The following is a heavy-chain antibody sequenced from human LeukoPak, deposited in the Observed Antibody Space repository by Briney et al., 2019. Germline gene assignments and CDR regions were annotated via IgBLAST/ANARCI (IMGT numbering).Heavy chain of an antibody. CDR2: FDPEDGET. Sequence: ASVTVSCKVSGYTLTELSMHWVRQAPGKGLEWMGGFDPEDGETIYAQKFQGRVTMTQDTSTDTAYMELSSLRSEDTAVYYCATDYYVVRGVINGTDAFDIWGQGTMVTVSS. CDR3: ATDYYVVRGVINGTDAFDI. V-gene: IGHV1-24*01. D-gene: IGHD3-10*01. CDR1: GYTLTELS. J-gene: IGHJ3*02.